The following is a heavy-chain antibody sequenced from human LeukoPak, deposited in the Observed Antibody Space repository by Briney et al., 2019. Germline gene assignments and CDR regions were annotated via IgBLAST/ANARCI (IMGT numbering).Heavy chain of an antibody. CDR2: IGSNGGST. J-gene: IGHJ6*04. CDR1: GFTFSSYA. Sequence: AGGSLRLSCSASGFTFSSYAMHWVRQAPGKGLEYVSAIGSNGGSTYYADSVKGRFTISRDNSKNTLYLQMSSLRAEDTAVYYCVKELVDYYYYYGMDVWGKGTTVTVSS. CDR3: VKELVDYYYYYGMDV. V-gene: IGHV3-64D*06.